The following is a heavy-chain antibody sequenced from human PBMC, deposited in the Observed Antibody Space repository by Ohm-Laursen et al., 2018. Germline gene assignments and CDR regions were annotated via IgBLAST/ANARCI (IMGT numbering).Heavy chain of an antibody. CDR3: ARQVPAATRGRFDN. CDR2: IFHNGNA. CDR1: GGSISGYY. Sequence: GTLSLTWTVSGGSISGYYWSWIRQPPGRGLEWIAYIFHNGNAVYNPSLKNRVTISVDTSRNQFSLKLSSVTASDTAVYYCARQVPAATRGRFDNWGQGTRITVSS. V-gene: IGHV4-59*01. D-gene: IGHD2-2*01. J-gene: IGHJ5*02.